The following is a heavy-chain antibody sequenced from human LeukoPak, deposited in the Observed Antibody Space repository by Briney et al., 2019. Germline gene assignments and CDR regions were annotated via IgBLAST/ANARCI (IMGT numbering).Heavy chain of an antibody. D-gene: IGHD4-17*01. CDR2: ISYDGSNK. V-gene: IGHV3-30*04. J-gene: IGHJ3*02. CDR3: ARDPPPGYGDYGSGAFDI. CDR1: GFTFSSYA. Sequence: GGSLRLSCAASGFTFSSYAMHWVRQAPGKGLEWVAVISYDGSNKYYADSVKGRFTISRDNSKNTLYLQMNSLRAEDTAVYYCARDPPPGYGDYGSGAFDIWGQGTMVTVSS.